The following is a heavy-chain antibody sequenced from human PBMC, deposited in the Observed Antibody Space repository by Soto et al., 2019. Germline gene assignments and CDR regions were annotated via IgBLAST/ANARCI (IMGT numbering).Heavy chain of an antibody. CDR2: ISSSTIHT. D-gene: IGHD6-13*01. Sequence: GGSLRLSCAVSGFTFSDYYMTWIRQAPGKGLEWVSYISSSTIHTNYADSVKGRFTISRDNAKNSLFLQMNSLRAEDTAVYYCARGRGAAADYFDFWGQGTLVTVSS. CDR1: GFTFSDYY. V-gene: IGHV3-11*05. J-gene: IGHJ4*02. CDR3: ARGRGAAADYFDF.